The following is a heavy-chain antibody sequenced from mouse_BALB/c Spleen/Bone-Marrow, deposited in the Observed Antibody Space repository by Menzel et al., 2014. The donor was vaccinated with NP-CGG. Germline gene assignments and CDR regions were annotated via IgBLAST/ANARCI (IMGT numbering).Heavy chain of an antibody. V-gene: IGHV1-18*01. J-gene: IGHJ4*01. D-gene: IGHD1-2*01. CDR1: GYTFTEYT. CDR2: INPNNGGT. CDR3: ARKDYGYNYAMDY. Sequence: VQLQQSGPELVKPGASVKISSKTFGYTFTEYTMHWVKQSHGKSLEWIGGINPNNGGTSYNQKFKGKAALTVDKSSSTAYMEHRSLTSEDSAVDYCARKDYGYNYAMDYWGQGTSVTVSS.